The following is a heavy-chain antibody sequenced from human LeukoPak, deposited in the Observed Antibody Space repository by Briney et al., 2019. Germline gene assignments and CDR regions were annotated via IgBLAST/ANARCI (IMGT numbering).Heavy chain of an antibody. CDR1: GFTFSAYP. CDR2: ISGSGRTT. J-gene: IGHJ4*02. Sequence: GGSLRLSCEASGFTFSAYPMSWVRQAPGKGLEWVSTISGSGRTTYSADSVKGRFTISRDNSKNILYLQMNSLRTEDTAVFYCAKGWVTDRNYSDYWGLGTLVTVSS. CDR3: AKGWVTDRNYSDY. V-gene: IGHV3-23*01. D-gene: IGHD5-18*01.